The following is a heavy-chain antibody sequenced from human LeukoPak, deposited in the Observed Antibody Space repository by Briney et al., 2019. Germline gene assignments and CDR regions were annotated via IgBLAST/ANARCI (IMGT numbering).Heavy chain of an antibody. J-gene: IGHJ4*02. V-gene: IGHV4-31*03. D-gene: IGHD1-26*01. Sequence: SQTLSLTCTVSGGSISSGGYYWSWIRQHPGKGLEWIGYIYYSGSTYYNPSLKSRVTIPVDTSKNQFSLKLSSVAAADTAVYYCARQVGANGDYWGQGTLVTVSS. CDR2: IYYSGST. CDR1: GGSISSGGYY. CDR3: ARQVGANGDY.